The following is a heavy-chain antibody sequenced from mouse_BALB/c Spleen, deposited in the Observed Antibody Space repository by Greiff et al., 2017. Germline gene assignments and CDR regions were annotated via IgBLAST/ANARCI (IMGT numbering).Heavy chain of an antibody. J-gene: IGHJ4*01. V-gene: IGHV5-4*02. CDR2: ISDGGSYT. CDR3: AREETARASAMDY. Sequence: EVKLVESGGGLVKPGGSLKLSCAASGFTFSDYYMYWVRQTPEKRLEWVATISDGGSYTYYPDSVKGRFTISRDNAKNNLYLQMSSLKSEDTAMYYCAREETARASAMDYWGQGTSVTVSS. D-gene: IGHD3-2*01. CDR1: GFTFSDYY.